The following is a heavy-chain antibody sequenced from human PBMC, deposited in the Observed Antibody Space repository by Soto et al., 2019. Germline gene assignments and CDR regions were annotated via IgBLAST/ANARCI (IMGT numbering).Heavy chain of an antibody. D-gene: IGHD2-2*01. CDR1: RFTFSTYE. V-gene: IGHV3-48*03. J-gene: IGHJ4*02. CDR2: ISSSGYTV. Sequence: PXGSLRLSCAASRFTFSTYEMNWVRQAPGRGLDWVSYISSSGYTVYYADSVKGRFTISRDNTRNSLYLQMNSLRDEDTALYYCVRYCSTTLCNGVATRTFDYWGQGTLVTVSS. CDR3: VRYCSTTLCNGVATRTFDY.